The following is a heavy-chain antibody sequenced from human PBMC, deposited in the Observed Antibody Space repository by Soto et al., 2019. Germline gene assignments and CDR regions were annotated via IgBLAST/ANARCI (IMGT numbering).Heavy chain of an antibody. V-gene: IGHV3-11*01. CDR2: ISSSGSTI. CDR3: ARSLAQWLVQVYFDY. CDR1: GFTFSDYY. J-gene: IGHJ4*02. D-gene: IGHD6-19*01. Sequence: PGGSLRLSCAASGFTFSDYYMSWIRQAPGKGLEWVSYISSSGSTIYYADSVKGRFTISRDNAKNSLYLQMNSLRAEDTAVYYCARSLAQWLVQVYFDYWGQGTLVTVSS.